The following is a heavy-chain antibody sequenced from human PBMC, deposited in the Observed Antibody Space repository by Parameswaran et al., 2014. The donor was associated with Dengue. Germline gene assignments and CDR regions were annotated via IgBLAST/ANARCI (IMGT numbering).Heavy chain of an antibody. CDR3: ARAQTLADYDDYWYYFDY. CDR2: FYPADSDT. V-gene: IGHV5-51*01. D-gene: IGHD4-17*01. J-gene: IGHJ4*02. Sequence: VRQMPGKGLEWMGIFYPADSDTRYSPSFQGQVTISADKSISTAYLQWSSLKASDTAMYYCARAQTLADYDDYWYYFDYWGQGTLVTVSS.